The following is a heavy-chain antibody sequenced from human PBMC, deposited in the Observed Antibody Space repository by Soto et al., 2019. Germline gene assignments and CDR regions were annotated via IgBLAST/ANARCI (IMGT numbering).Heavy chain of an antibody. Sequence: GEALKISCKGSGYSLTRYWITGVRQMPGKGLEWMGRIDPSDSYTNYSPSFQGHVTLSADKSISTAYLQWSSLKASDTAMYFCARGIVGASRHCVNYYYYGLAVWGQGTTVPGSS. CDR3: ARGIVGASRHCVNYYYYGLAV. CDR1: GYSLTRYW. V-gene: IGHV5-10-1*01. J-gene: IGHJ6*02. CDR2: IDPSDSYT. D-gene: IGHD1-26*01.